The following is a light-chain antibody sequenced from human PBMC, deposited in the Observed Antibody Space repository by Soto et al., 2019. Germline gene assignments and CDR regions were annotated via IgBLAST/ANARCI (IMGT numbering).Light chain of an antibody. Sequence: DIVMTQSPDSLAVSLGEMANMTCKSSQSVLYSSNNKNYLAWYQQKPGQPPKLLIYWASTRESGVPDRFSGSGSGTDFTLTISSLQAEDVAVYSCQQYYSTPYTFGQGIKLEIK. V-gene: IGKV4-1*01. J-gene: IGKJ2*01. CDR2: WAS. CDR1: QSVLYSSNNKNY. CDR3: QQYYSTPYT.